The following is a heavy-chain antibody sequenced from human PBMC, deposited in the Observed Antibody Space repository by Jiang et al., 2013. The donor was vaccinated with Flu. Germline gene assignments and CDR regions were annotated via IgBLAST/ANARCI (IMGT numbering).Heavy chain of an antibody. D-gene: IGHD6-19*01. CDR3: ARQEVAGERGLVFDY. CDR2: IYPGDSDT. CDR1: SFTSYW. V-gene: IGHV5-51*01. J-gene: IGHJ4*02. Sequence: SFTSYWIGWVRQMPGKGLEWMGIIYPGDSDTRYSPSFQGQVTISADKSISTAYLQWSSLKASDTAMYYCARQEVAGERGLVFDYWGQGTLVTVSS.